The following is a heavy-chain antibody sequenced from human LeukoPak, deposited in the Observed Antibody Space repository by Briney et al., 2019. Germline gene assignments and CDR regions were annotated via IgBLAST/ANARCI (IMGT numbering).Heavy chain of an antibody. CDR1: GDSVSINSAA. D-gene: IGHD3/OR15-3a*01. CDR3: AREATVLDLRFDQ. J-gene: IGHJ4*02. Sequence: SQTLSLTCALSGDSVSINSAAWNWIRQSPSRGLEWLGRTYYRSKWYNEYGVSVRSRITINPDTSKNQFSLHLNSVTPEDTAVYYCAREATVLDLRFDQWGLGTLVTVSS. V-gene: IGHV6-1*01. CDR2: TYYRSKWYN.